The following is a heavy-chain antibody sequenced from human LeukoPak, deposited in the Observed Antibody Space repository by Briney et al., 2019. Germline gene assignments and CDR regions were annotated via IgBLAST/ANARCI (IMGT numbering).Heavy chain of an antibody. J-gene: IGHJ3*02. Sequence: GSLRLSCAASGFTFSSYGMHWVRQAPGKGLEWVAVISYDGSNKYYADSVKGRFTISRDNSKNTLYLQMNNLRAEDTAVYYCAKGMTTVALDAFDIWGQGTMVTVSS. D-gene: IGHD4-23*01. V-gene: IGHV3-30*18. CDR2: ISYDGSNK. CDR3: AKGMTTVALDAFDI. CDR1: GFTFSSYG.